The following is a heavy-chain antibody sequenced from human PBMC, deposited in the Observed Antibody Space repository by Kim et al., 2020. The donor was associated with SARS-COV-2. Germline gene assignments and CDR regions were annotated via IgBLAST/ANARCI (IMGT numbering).Heavy chain of an antibody. CDR3: ARGYGSGSFRSPAGD. J-gene: IGHJ1*01. CDR2: INPSGNTT. D-gene: IGHD3-10*01. V-gene: IGHV1-46*01. Sequence: ASVKVSCKASGYTGTNYYMQWVRQAPGQGLEWMGIINPSGNTTTYAQKFQGRVTMTRDTSTSTVYMELSSLISEDSAIYYCARGYGSGSFRSPAGDWGQG. CDR1: GYTGTNYY.